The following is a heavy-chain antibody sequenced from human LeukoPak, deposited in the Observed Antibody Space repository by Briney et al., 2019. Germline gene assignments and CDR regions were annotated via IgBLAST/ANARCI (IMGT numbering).Heavy chain of an antibody. V-gene: IGHV3-23*01. CDR1: GFTVSSNY. Sequence: PGGSLRLSCAASGFTVSSNYMSWVRQAPGKGLEWVSTISGSGGSTHYADSVKGRFTISRDNSKNTLYLQMNSLRAEDTAVYYCTREKEGYNFGLDYYYYYMDVWGKGTTVTVSS. CDR2: ISGSGGST. J-gene: IGHJ6*03. CDR3: TREKEGYNFGLDYYYYYMDV. D-gene: IGHD5-18*01.